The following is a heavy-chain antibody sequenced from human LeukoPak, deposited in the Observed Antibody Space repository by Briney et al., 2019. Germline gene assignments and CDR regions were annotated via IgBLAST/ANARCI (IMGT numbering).Heavy chain of an antibody. Sequence: GGSLRLSCAASGFTFSSYAMSWVRQAPGKGLEWVSAISGSGGSTYYADSVKGRFTISRDNSKNTLYLQMNSLRAEDTAVYYCATPYYGSGSYYYDAFDIWGQGTMVTASS. CDR3: ATPYYGSGSYYYDAFDI. D-gene: IGHD3-10*01. CDR2: ISGSGGST. V-gene: IGHV3-23*01. J-gene: IGHJ3*02. CDR1: GFTFSSYA.